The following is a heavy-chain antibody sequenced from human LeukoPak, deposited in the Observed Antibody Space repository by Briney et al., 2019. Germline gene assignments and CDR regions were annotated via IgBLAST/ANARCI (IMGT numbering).Heavy chain of an antibody. CDR2: INHSGST. J-gene: IGHJ5*02. CDR1: GGSLSGYY. D-gene: IGHD5-18*01. CDR3: ARVTGSSAMVKRLGVGWFDP. V-gene: IGHV4-34*01. Sequence: SETLSLTCAVYGGSLSGYYWSWIRQPPGKGLEWIGEINHSGSTNYNPSLKSRVTISVDTSKNQFSLKLSSVTAADTAVYYCARVTGSSAMVKRLGVGWFDPWGQGTLVTVSS.